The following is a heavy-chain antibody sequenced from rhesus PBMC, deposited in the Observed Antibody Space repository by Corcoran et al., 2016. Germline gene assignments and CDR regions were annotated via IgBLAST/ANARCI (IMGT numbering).Heavy chain of an antibody. CDR3: ARGGTTVAAQIDY. D-gene: IGHD4-29*01. Sequence: QVTLKESGPALVKPTQTLTLTCTFSGFSLRTSGMGVGWIRQPPGKALEWLASIYWDDDNSYSTALKSRLTISKYTSKNQVVLTMTNMDPLDTATYYCARGGTTVAAQIDYWGQGVLVTVSS. J-gene: IGHJ4*01. V-gene: IGHV2S1*01. CDR1: GFSLRTSGMG. CDR2: IYWDDDN.